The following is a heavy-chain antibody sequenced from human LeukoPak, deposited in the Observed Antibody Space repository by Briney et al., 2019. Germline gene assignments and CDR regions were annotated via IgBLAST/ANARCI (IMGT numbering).Heavy chain of an antibody. V-gene: IGHV4-30-4*01. CDR1: GGSISSGDYY. Sequence: SQTLSLTCTVSGGSISSGDYYWSWIRQPPGKGLEWIGYIYYSGSTYYNPSLKSRVTISVDASKNQFSLKLSSVTAADTAVYYCARVYYYGANWFDPWGQGTLVTVSS. D-gene: IGHD3-10*01. CDR3: ARVYYYGANWFDP. J-gene: IGHJ5*02. CDR2: IYYSGST.